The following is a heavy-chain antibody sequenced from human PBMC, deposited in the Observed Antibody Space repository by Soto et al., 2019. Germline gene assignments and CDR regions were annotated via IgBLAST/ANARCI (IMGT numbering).Heavy chain of an antibody. V-gene: IGHV3-33*01. CDR2: IWYDGSNK. CDR3: ARAVRDYGDYWDAFDI. CDR1: GFTFSSYG. D-gene: IGHD4-17*01. Sequence: GGSLRLSCAASGFTFSSYGMHWVRQAPGKGLEWVAVIWYDGSNKYYADSVKGRFTISRDNSKNTLYLQMNSLRAEDTAVYYRARAVRDYGDYWDAFDIWGQGTMVTVSS. J-gene: IGHJ3*02.